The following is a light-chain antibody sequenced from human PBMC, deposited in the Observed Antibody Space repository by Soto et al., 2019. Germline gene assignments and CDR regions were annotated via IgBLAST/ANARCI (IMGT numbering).Light chain of an antibody. CDR2: SND. Sequence: QSVLTQPPSASGTPGQRVTISCSGSSSNIGSNTVNWYQQLPGTAPKLLIYSNDQRPSGVPDRFSGSKSGTSASLAISGLQSEDEADYYCAAWDDSLNGHVLGTATKLTVL. CDR1: SSNIGSNT. CDR3: AAWDDSLNGHV. V-gene: IGLV1-44*01. J-gene: IGLJ1*01.